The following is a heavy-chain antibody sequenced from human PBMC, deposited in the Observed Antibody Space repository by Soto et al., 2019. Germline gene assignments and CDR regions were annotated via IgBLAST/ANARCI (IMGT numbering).Heavy chain of an antibody. V-gene: IGHV5-51*01. Sequence: GESLRISCKASGYSFTTYWIGWVRQMPGKGLEWMGIIYPGDSDTRYSPSFQGQVTISADKSISTAYLQWSSLKASDSEMYYCARRRMTESSTRLDTWGQGTLVTVSS. J-gene: IGHJ5*02. CDR1: GYSFTTYW. CDR3: ARRRMTESSTRLDT. CDR2: IYPGDSDT. D-gene: IGHD2-21*02.